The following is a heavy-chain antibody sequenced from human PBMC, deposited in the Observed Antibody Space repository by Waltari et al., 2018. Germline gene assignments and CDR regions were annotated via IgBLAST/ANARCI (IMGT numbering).Heavy chain of an antibody. CDR3: AGDRESR. Sequence: EVQLVESGGDLVQPGGSLSLSCAACPFSDYWVSWVCQAPGKGLEWVAIIKPDRSSIYYLDSVKGRFTISRDNAKKSLYLQMNSLRVEDTAVYYCAGDRESRWGQGTTVTVSS. J-gene: IGHJ6*02. CDR2: IKPDRSSI. V-gene: IGHV3-7*01. CDR1: PFSDYW.